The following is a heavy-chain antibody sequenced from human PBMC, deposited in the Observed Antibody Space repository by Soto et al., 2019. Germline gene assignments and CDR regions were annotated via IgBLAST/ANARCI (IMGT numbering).Heavy chain of an antibody. CDR1: GGTFSSYA. J-gene: IGHJ5*02. CDR2: IIPIFGTA. CDR3: ARVLGGQYNWFDP. V-gene: IGHV1-69*06. D-gene: IGHD1-26*01. Sequence: ASVKVSCKASGGTFSSYAISWVRQAPGQGLEWVGGIIPIFGTANYAQKFQGRVTITADKSTSTAYMELSSLRSEDTAVYYCARVLGGQYNWFDPWGQGTLVSVSS.